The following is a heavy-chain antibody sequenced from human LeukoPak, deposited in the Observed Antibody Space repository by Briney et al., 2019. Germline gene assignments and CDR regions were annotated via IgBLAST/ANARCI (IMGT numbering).Heavy chain of an antibody. CDR1: GGSISSYY. CDR3: ARVAYQGWFDP. CDR2: IYYSGGT. V-gene: IGHV4-59*01. J-gene: IGHJ5*02. Sequence: PSETLSLTCTVSGGSISSYYWSWIRQPPGRGLEWIGYIYYSGGTNYNPSLKSRVTISVDTSKNQFSLKLSSVTAADTAVYYCARVAYQGWFDPWGQGTLVTVSS.